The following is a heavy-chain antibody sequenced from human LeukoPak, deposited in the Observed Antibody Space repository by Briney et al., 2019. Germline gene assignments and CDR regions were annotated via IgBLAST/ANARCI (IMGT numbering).Heavy chain of an antibody. V-gene: IGHV3-23*01. D-gene: IGHD1-26*01. CDR1: GFTFSSYA. CDR3: AKDSTTPDYYYYYMDV. Sequence: GGSLRLSCAASGFTFSSYAMSWVRQAPGKGLEWGSAISGSGGSTYYADSVKGRFTISRDNSKNTLYLKMKRLREEDTAVYYCAKDSTTPDYYYYYMDVWGKGTTVTVSS. J-gene: IGHJ6*03. CDR2: ISGSGGST.